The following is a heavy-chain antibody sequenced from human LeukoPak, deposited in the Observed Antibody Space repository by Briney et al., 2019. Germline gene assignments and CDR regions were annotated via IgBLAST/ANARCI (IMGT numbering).Heavy chain of an antibody. CDR1: GFTFSSYA. J-gene: IGHJ6*03. V-gene: IGHV3-53*01. CDR3: ARELSTRHYYYMDV. Sequence: PGGSLRLSCAASGFTFSSYAMSWVRQAPGKGLEWVSVIYSGGSTYYADSVKGRFTISRDNSKNTLYLQMNSLGAEDTAVYYCARELSTRHYYYMDVWGKGTTVTVSS. D-gene: IGHD2-2*01. CDR2: IYSGGST.